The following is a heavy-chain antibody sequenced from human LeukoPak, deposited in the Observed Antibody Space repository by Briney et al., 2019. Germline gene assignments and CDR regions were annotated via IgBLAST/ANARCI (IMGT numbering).Heavy chain of an antibody. CDR2: ISGTI. CDR3: VREVGRPKTFYFDS. V-gene: IGHV3-48*04. CDR1: GFVFSRDN. Sequence: PGGSLRLSCIASGFVFSRDNMNWVRQAPGKGLEWVAHISGTIYYADSVQGRFTISRDNAKNSLYLQMRNLRVDDTAMYYCVREVGRPKTFYFDSWGRGTPVTVSS. J-gene: IGHJ4*02. D-gene: IGHD3-16*01.